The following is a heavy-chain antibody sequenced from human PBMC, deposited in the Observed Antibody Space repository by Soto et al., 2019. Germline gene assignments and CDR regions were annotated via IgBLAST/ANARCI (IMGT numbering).Heavy chain of an antibody. V-gene: IGHV3-30*18. CDR3: AKDLLVATIIMHY. CDR1: GFTFSSYG. Sequence: GGSLRLSCAASGFTFSSYGMHWVRQAPGKGPEWVAVISYDGSNKYYADSVKGRFTISRDNSKNTLCLQMNSLRAEDTAVYYCAKDLLVATIIMHYWGQGPLVTVSS. J-gene: IGHJ4*02. D-gene: IGHD5-12*01. CDR2: ISYDGSNK.